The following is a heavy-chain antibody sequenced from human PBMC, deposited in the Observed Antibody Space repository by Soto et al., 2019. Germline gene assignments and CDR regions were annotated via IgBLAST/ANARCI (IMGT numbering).Heavy chain of an antibody. V-gene: IGHV3-30-3*01. CDR3: ARGGRQWLVYFDY. CDR1: GFTFSSYA. D-gene: IGHD6-19*01. CDR2: ISYDGSNK. J-gene: IGHJ4*02. Sequence: GGSLRLSCAASGFTFSSYAMHWVRQAPGKGLEWVAVISYDGSNKYYADSVKGRFTISRDNSKNTLYLQMNSLRAEDTAVYYCARGGRQWLVYFDYWGQGTLVTVSS.